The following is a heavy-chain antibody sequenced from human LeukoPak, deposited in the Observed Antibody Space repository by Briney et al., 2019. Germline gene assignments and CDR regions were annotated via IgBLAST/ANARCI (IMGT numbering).Heavy chain of an antibody. CDR1: GFTFDDYA. V-gene: IGHV3-9*01. D-gene: IGHD2-15*01. Sequence: GGSLRLSCAASGFTFDDYAMHWVRQAPGKGLEWVSGIGWNSGSIGYADSVKGRFTISRDNAKNSLYLQMNSLRAEDTALYYCANGYCSGGSCYSGGGNYFDYWGQGTLVTVSS. CDR2: IGWNSGSI. CDR3: ANGYCSGGSCYSGGGNYFDY. J-gene: IGHJ4*02.